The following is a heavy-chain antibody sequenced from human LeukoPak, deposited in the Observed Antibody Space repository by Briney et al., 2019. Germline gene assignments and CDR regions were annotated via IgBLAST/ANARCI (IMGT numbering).Heavy chain of an antibody. V-gene: IGHV3-9*01. CDR3: AKDNWFDP. J-gene: IGHJ5*02. CDR2: ISWNSGSI. Sequence: GGSLRLSCAASGFTFDDYAMHWVRQAPGKGLEWVSGISWNSGSIGYADSAKGRFTISRDNAKNSLYLQMNSLRAEDTALYYCAKDNWFDPWGQGTLVTVSS. CDR1: GFTFDDYA.